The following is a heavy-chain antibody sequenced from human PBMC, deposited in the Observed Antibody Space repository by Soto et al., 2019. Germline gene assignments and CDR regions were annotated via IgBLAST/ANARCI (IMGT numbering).Heavy chain of an antibody. J-gene: IGHJ3*02. CDR2: MNANSCNT. CDR3: ARAFSGDYIGLDAFDI. D-gene: IGHD4-17*01. Sequence: QVQLVQSGAEVKKPGASVKVSCKASGYTFTSYDMNWLLQATGQSLEEMGWMNANSCNTGYAQKFQGTVTMPRNTSISTDYLELSSLRSEDTAVYYCARAFSGDYIGLDAFDIGGQGTMVTVSS. CDR1: GYTFTSYD. V-gene: IGHV1-8*01.